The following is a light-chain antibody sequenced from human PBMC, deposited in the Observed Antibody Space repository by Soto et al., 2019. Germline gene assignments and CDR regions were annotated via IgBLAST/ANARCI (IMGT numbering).Light chain of an antibody. CDR1: SGSIGSSY. Sequence: NFMLTQPHSVSESPGKTVTISCTRSSGSIGSSYVQWYQQRPGSSPTTVIFEDNQRPTGVPVRFSGSIDSSSNSASLVISGLRTEEVADYYCQSYDTSNPLVFGGGTKLTVL. CDR2: EDN. CDR3: QSYDTSNPLV. J-gene: IGLJ3*02. V-gene: IGLV6-57*01.